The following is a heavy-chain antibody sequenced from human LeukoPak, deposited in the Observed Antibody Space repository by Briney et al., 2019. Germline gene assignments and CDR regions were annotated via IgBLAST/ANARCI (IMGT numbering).Heavy chain of an antibody. CDR2: IYPGDSDT. D-gene: IGHD2-2*01. J-gene: IGHJ5*02. CDR1: GYSFTTYW. V-gene: IGHV5-51*01. Sequence: GASLKISRKGSGYSFTTYWIGWVRQMPGKGLEWMGIIYPGDSDTRYSPSFQGQVTISADKSISTASLQWSSLKASDTAMYYCARHGGGYCRSTSCYLFDPWGQGTLVTVSS. CDR3: ARHGGGYCRSTSCYLFDP.